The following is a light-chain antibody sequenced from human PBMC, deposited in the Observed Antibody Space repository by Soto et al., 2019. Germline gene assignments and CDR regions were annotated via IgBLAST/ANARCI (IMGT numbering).Light chain of an antibody. CDR2: EVY. CDR3: QSYDISLSGVL. V-gene: IGLV2-14*01. CDR1: NSDVGGYDR. J-gene: IGLJ2*01. Sequence: QSALTQPASVSGSPGQSITISCTGTNSDVGGYDRVSWYQHHPGKAPKLLIFEVYNRPSGISDRFSGSKSGDTASLTISGLQAEDEADYYCQSYDISLSGVLFGGGTKVTVL.